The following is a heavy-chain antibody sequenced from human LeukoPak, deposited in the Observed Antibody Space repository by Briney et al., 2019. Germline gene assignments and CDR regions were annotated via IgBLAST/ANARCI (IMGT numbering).Heavy chain of an antibody. CDR1: GDSISRSDSY. CDR3: ARRRYYDGSGYLE. V-gene: IGHV4-39*01. J-gene: IGHJ1*01. D-gene: IGHD3-22*01. Sequence: SETLSLTCSVSGDSISRSDSYWDWIRQPPEKGLEWIGTIYYSGRTYYSPSLKSRVTMSVDTPNNQFSLNLRSVTAADTAVYYCARRRYYDGSGYLEWGQGTLLSVSS. CDR2: IYYSGRT.